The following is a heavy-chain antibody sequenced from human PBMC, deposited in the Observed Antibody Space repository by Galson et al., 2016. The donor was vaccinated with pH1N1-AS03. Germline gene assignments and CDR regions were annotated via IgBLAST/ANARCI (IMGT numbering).Heavy chain of an antibody. Sequence: SLRLSCAASRFTFSSYSMNWVRQAPGKGLEWVSSISISGSYVYYADSVKGRFTISRDNAKHSLYPHINSLSAEDTAVYYCARRATDGYTIDYWGQGTLVTVSS. D-gene: IGHD5-24*01. V-gene: IGHV3-21*01. CDR3: ARRATDGYTIDY. CDR1: RFTFSSYS. J-gene: IGHJ4*02. CDR2: ISISGSYV.